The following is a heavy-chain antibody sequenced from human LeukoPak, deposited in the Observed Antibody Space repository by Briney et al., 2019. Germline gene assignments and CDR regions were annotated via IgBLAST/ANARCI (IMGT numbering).Heavy chain of an antibody. Sequence: SETLSLTCTVSGGSISSYYWSWIRQPPGKGLEWIGYIYYSGSTNYNPSLKSRVTISVDTSKNQFSLKLSSVTAADTAVYYCARDRYRPREGGYGMDVWGQGTTVTVSS. CDR2: IYYSGST. J-gene: IGHJ6*02. CDR1: GGSISSYY. V-gene: IGHV4-59*01. CDR3: ARDRYRPREGGYGMDV. D-gene: IGHD1-14*01.